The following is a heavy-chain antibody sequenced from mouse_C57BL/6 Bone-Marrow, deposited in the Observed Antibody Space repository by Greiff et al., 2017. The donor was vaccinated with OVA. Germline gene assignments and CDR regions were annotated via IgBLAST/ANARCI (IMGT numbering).Heavy chain of an antibody. V-gene: IGHV1-18*01. CDR1: GYTFTDYN. CDR2: INPNNGGT. Sequence: VQLQQSGPELVKPGASVKIPCKASGYTFTDYNMDWVKQSHGKSLEWIGDINPNNGGTIYNQKFKGKATLTVDKSSSTAYMALRSLTSEDTAVYYCARRAGSSYGYFDVWGTGTTVTVSS. CDR3: ARRAGSSYGYFDV. J-gene: IGHJ1*03. D-gene: IGHD1-1*01.